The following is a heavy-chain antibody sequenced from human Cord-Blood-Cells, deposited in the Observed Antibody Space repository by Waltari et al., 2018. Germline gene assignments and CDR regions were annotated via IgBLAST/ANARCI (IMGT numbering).Heavy chain of an antibody. CDR2: MNPNSGNT. Sequence: QPQLLQSGAKVKIPGASAEVSFTASAHTFTSYAINSVPQATGQGLEWMGWMNPNSGNTGYAQKFQGRVTMTRSNSISTAYMELRSLRSEDTAVYYCARGDRGGATAGTDYWGQGTLVTVSS. V-gene: IGHV1-8*01. CDR3: ARGDRGGATAGTDY. D-gene: IGHD6-13*01. J-gene: IGHJ4*02. CDR1: AHTFTSYA.